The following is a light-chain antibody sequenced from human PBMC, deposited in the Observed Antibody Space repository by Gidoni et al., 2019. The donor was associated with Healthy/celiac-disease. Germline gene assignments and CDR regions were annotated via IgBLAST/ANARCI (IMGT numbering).Light chain of an antibody. CDR2: KAS. Sequence: SYELTQPSSVSVSPGQTARITCSGDVLAKKYARWFQQKPGQAHVLVIYKASERPSGIPERFSGSCSGTTVTLTILGAQVEDEADYFCYSAADNNAVFGGWPKLPVL. J-gene: IGLJ3*02. CDR1: VLAKKY. CDR3: YSAADNNAV. V-gene: IGLV3-27*01.